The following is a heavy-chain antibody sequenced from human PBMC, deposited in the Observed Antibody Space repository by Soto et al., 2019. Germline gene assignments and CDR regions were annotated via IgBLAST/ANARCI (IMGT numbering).Heavy chain of an antibody. CDR2: IKSKTDGGTT. CDR1: GFTVSSNY. Sequence: GALRLSCAASGFTVSSNYMTWVRQAPGKGLEWVGRIKSKTDGGTTDYAAPVKGRFTISRDDSKNTLYLQMNSLKTEDTAVYYCTTKGGGAGGAFDIWGQGTMVT. D-gene: IGHD1-26*01. V-gene: IGHV3-15*07. J-gene: IGHJ3*02. CDR3: TTKGGGAGGAFDI.